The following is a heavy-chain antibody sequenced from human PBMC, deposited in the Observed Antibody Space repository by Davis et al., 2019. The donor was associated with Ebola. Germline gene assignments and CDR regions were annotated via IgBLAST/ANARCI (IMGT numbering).Heavy chain of an antibody. CDR3: ARGPPGARFDP. CDR2: VYYSGST. Sequence: MPGGSLRLSCAASGFTFSSYGMHWVRQAPGKGLEWIGEVYYSGSTNYNPSLKSRVTISLDKSKNQFSLKLSFVTAADTAVYYCARGPPGARFDPWGQGTLVTVSS. J-gene: IGHJ5*02. V-gene: IGHV4-4*02. CDR1: GFTFSSYG.